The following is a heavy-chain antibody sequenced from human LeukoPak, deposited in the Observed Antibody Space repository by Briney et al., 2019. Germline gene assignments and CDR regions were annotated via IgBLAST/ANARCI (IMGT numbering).Heavy chain of an antibody. V-gene: IGHV3-53*01. CDR3: AKEEYSSSSSGHHNWFDP. D-gene: IGHD6-13*01. J-gene: IGHJ5*02. Sequence: GGSLRLSCAASGFTVSSNYMSWVRQAPGKGLEWVSVIYSGGSTYYADSVKGRFTISRDNSKNTLYLQMNSLRADDTAIYYCAKEEYSSSSSGHHNWFDPWGQGTLVTVSS. CDR2: IYSGGST. CDR1: GFTVSSNY.